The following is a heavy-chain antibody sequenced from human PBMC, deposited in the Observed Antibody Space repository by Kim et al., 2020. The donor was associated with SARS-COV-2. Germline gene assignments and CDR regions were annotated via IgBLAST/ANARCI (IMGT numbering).Heavy chain of an antibody. CDR2: IWYDGSNK. V-gene: IGHV3-33*01. CDR1: GFTFSSYG. J-gene: IGHJ6*02. Sequence: GGSLRLSCAASGFTFSSYGMHWVRQAPGKGLEWVAVIWYDGSNKYYADSVKGRFTISRDNSKNTLYLQMNSLRAEDTAVYYCARDNGWYDNYYYGMDVWGQGTTVTVSS. CDR3: ARDNGWYDNYYYGMDV. D-gene: IGHD6-19*01.